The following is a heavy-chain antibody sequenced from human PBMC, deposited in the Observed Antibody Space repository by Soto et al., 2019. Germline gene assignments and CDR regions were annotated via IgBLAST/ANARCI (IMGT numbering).Heavy chain of an antibody. Sequence: ASVKVSCKASGGTFRSYGISWVRQAPGQGLEWMGGINPVFGTANYAEKFQGRVTIIADESTSTAYMELSTLRSEDTAVYYCVFWDSGDSWKINFAFDIWGQGTLVSVSS. CDR3: VFWDSGDSWKINFAFDI. CDR1: GGTFRSYG. J-gene: IGHJ3*02. CDR2: INPVFGTA. V-gene: IGHV1-69*13. D-gene: IGHD2-15*01.